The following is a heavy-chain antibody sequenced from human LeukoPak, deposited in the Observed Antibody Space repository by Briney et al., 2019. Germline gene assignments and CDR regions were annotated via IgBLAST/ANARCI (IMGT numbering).Heavy chain of an antibody. J-gene: IGHJ3*02. CDR3: ARPAAHVAYAFHI. D-gene: IGHD2-15*01. Sequence: GGSLRLSCAASGFTLSSYWMHWVRQAPGKGLEWVAHINNDVSGTSYADSVKGRFTISRDNAKNTLYLQRNSLRAEDTALYCWARPAAHVAYAFHIWGQGTMDTVSS. CDR2: INNDVSGT. CDR1: GFTLSSYW. V-gene: IGHV3-74*01.